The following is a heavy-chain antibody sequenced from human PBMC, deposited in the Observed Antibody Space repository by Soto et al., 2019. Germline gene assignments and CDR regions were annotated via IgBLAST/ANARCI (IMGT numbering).Heavy chain of an antibody. CDR2: ISAYNGNT. CDR1: GYTFTSYC. J-gene: IGHJ5*02. D-gene: IGHD3-3*01. Sequence: ASVQVSCKAAGYTFTSYCFSWVRQALGQGLQWMRWISAYNGNTNYAQKLHGRVTMTTDTSTSTAYLELRSLRSDDTAVYYCARDNETCYEFWIGPRGWFDLWGQGTLVTVSS. CDR3: ARDNETCYEFWIGPRGWFDL. V-gene: IGHV1-18*04.